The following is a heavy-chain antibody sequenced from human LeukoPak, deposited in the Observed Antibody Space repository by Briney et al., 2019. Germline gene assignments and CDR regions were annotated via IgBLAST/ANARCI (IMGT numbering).Heavy chain of an antibody. CDR2: INTNTGNP. D-gene: IGHD2-2*01. CDR1: GYIFTTYT. J-gene: IGHJ4*02. Sequence: ASVKVSCKASGYIFTTYTMNWVRQAPGQGLEWMGWINTNTGNPTYAQGFTGRFVFSLDTSVSTAYLQISSLKAEDTAVYYCARAQYCSSTSCYPDYWGQGTLVTVSS. CDR3: ARAQYCSSTSCYPDY. V-gene: IGHV7-4-1*02.